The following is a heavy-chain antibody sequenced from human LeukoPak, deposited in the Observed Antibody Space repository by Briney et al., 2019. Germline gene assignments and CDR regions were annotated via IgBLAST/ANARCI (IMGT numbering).Heavy chain of an antibody. CDR3: ARDGVRPYGAHTFDY. D-gene: IGHD4-17*01. V-gene: IGHV3-30*02. CDR1: GFTFSSYG. Sequence: GGSLRLSCAASGFTFSSYGMHWVRQAPGKGLEWVAFIRYDGSNKYYADSVKGRFTISRDNSKNTLYLQMNSLRAEDTAVYYCARDGVRPYGAHTFDYWGQGTLVTISS. CDR2: IRYDGSNK. J-gene: IGHJ4*02.